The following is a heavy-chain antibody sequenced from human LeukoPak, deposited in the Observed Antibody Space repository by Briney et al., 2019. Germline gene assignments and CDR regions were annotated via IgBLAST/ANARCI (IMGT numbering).Heavy chain of an antibody. CDR2: ISGSGGST. J-gene: IGHJ4*02. CDR3: AKPHFGTYYSLDY. Sequence: PGGSLRLSCAASGFTFSSYAMSWVRQAPGKGLEWVSAISGSGGSTYYADSVKGRFTISRDNSKNTLFLQMSSLRAEDTAVYYCAKPHFGTYYSLDYWGQGTLVTVSS. D-gene: IGHD1-26*01. CDR1: GFTFSSYA. V-gene: IGHV3-23*01.